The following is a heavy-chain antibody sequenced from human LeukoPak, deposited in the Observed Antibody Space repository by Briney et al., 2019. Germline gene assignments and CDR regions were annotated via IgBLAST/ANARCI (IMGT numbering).Heavy chain of an antibody. D-gene: IGHD2-2*01. CDR3: ARDEIVPAATIGY. J-gene: IGHJ4*02. V-gene: IGHV1-58*01. CDR2: IVVGSGNT. Sequence: SVKVSCKASGFTFTSSAVQWVRQARGQRLEWIGWIVVGSGNTNYAQKFQERVTITRDMSTSTAYMELSSLRSEDTAVYYCARDEIVPAATIGYWGQGTLVTVSS. CDR1: GFTFTSSA.